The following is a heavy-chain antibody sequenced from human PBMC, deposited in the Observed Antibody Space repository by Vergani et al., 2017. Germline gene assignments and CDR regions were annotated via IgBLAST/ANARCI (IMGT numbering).Heavy chain of an antibody. CDR1: GFTFSSYG. CDR2: ISYDGSNK. V-gene: IGHV3-30*18. CDR3: ANEDDYYGSGSYYSGSHYGMDV. D-gene: IGHD3-10*01. J-gene: IGHJ6*02. Sequence: QVQLVESGGGVVQPGRSLRLSCAASGFTFSSYGMHWVRQAPGKGLEWGAVISYDGSNKYYADSVKGRFTISRDNSKNTMYLQMNSLRAEDTAVYYWANEDDYYGSGSYYSGSHYGMDVWGQGTTVTVSS.